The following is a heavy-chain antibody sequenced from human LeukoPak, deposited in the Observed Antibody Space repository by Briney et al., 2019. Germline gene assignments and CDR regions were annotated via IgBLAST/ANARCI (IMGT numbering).Heavy chain of an antibody. J-gene: IGHJ4*02. V-gene: IGHV3-23*01. CDR2: ISGNGGST. CDR1: GFIFSSYA. Sequence: GGSLRLSCAASGFIFSSYAMSWVRQAPGKGLEWVSAISGNGGSTYYADSVKGRFTVSRDNSKNTLYLQMSSLRAEDTAVYYCAKQDIVLIPTTTFFKTEFDFWGQGTLVTVSS. D-gene: IGHD2-8*01. CDR3: AKQDIVLIPTTTFFKTEFDF.